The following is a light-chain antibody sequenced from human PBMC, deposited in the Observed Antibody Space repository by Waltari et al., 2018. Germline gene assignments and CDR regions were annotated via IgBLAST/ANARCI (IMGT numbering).Light chain of an antibody. J-gene: IGKJ3*01. CDR1: QRVSTF. CDR2: GPS. Sequence: EIVLTQSPATLSLSPGVRATLSCSASQRVSTFLAWYQQKPGQATSLLFYGPSNRATGIPARFSGSESGTDFTLTISSLEPEDFVVYCCQQRSNWPPAFGPGTKVDI. V-gene: IGKV3-11*01. CDR3: QQRSNWPPA.